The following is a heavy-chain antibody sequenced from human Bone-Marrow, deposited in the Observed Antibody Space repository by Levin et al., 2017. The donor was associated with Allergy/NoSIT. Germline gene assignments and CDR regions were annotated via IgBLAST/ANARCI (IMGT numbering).Heavy chain of an antibody. Sequence: GGSLRLSCAASGFTFSTYGLHWVRQAPGKGLEWVAVIWYDGNNKYYADSVRGRFTISRDNSKNTLYLQMNSLRAEDTAVYYCARDSFCSDNNCYAQGIDYWGQGTLVTVSS. D-gene: IGHD2-15*01. J-gene: IGHJ4*02. CDR2: IWYDGNNK. CDR3: ARDSFCSDNNCYAQGIDY. CDR1: GFTFSTYG. V-gene: IGHV3-33*01.